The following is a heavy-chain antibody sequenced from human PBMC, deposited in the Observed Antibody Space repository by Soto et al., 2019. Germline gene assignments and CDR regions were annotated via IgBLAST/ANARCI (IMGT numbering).Heavy chain of an antibody. CDR1: GFTFSSYS. V-gene: IGHV3-23*01. CDR2: FRTSGDGGTT. CDR3: AKKVNSGPGSQYFDY. D-gene: IGHD3-10*01. J-gene: IGHJ4*02. Sequence: PGGSLRLSCAASGFTFSSYSMSWVRQAPGKGLEWVSGFRTSGDGGTTYYADSVKGRFTISRDNSKNTLFLQMNSLRAEDTAIYYCAKKVNSGPGSQYFDYWGQGT.